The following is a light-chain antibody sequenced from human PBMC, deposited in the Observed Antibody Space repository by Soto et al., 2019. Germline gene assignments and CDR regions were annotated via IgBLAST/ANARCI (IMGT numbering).Light chain of an antibody. CDR2: EVN. V-gene: IGLV2-14*01. CDR3: SSYTSSSTRV. CDR1: SIDIGRYNY. J-gene: IGLJ1*01. Sequence: QSALTQPASVSGSPGQSITISCTGTSIDIGRYNYVSWFQQHPGKVPKLVIFEVNYRPSGVSNRFSGSKSGNTASLTISGLQAEDEADYYCSSYTSSSTRVFGTGTKITVL.